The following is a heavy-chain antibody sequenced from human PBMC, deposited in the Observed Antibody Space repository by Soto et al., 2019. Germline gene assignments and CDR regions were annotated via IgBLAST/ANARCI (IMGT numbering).Heavy chain of an antibody. CDR3: ARRRAEPNFDF. CDR2: FHFPGTT. V-gene: IGHV4-39*01. Sequence: QLHLQESGPGLVKPSETLSLTCTVSGGSINDPSYYWGWIRQSPGKGLEWIGNFHFPGTTHYNPSFKSRVTIPVDSSKNQFFLSLTSVTATDTAIYYCARRRAEPNFDFWGQGTLISVSP. CDR1: GGSINDPSYY. D-gene: IGHD1-26*01. J-gene: IGHJ4*02.